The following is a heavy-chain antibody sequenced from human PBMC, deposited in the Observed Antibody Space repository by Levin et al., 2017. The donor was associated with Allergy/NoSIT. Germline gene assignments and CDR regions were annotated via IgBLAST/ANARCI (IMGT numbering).Heavy chain of an antibody. Sequence: ASVKVSCKASGGTFSSYAISWVRQAPGQGLEWMGGIIPIFGTANYAQKFQGRVTITADESTSTAYMELSSLRSEDTAVYYCARDWYYYDSSGYSDWGQGTLVTVSS. CDR3: ARDWYYYDSSGYSD. CDR2: IIPIFGTA. J-gene: IGHJ4*02. D-gene: IGHD3-22*01. V-gene: IGHV1-69*13. CDR1: GGTFSSYA.